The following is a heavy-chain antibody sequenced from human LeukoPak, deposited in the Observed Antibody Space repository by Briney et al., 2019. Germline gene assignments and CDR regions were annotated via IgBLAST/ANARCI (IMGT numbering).Heavy chain of an antibody. Sequence: GGSLRLSCAASGFTFSSYWMSWVRQAPGKGLEWVANIKQDGSEKYYVDSVKGRFTTSRDNAKNSLYLQMNSLRAEDTAVYYCARVGVVVRTNYYYMDVWGKGTTVTVSS. CDR1: GFTFSSYW. J-gene: IGHJ6*03. V-gene: IGHV3-7*01. CDR2: IKQDGSEK. D-gene: IGHD3-22*01. CDR3: ARVGVVVRTNYYYMDV.